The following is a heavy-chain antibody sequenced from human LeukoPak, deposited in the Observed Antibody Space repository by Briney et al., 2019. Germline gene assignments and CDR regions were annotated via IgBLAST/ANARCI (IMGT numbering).Heavy chain of an antibody. CDR2: ISAYSGNT. V-gene: IGHV1-18*01. CDR1: GYTFTNYG. J-gene: IGHJ4*02. Sequence: GASVKVSCKASGYTFTNYGISWVRQAPGQGLEWMGWISAYSGNTNYAQNLQGRVTMTTDTSTSTAYMELRSLRSDDTAVYYCARDRHGDFLSDFWGRGTLVTVSS. D-gene: IGHD4-17*01. CDR3: ARDRHGDFLSDF.